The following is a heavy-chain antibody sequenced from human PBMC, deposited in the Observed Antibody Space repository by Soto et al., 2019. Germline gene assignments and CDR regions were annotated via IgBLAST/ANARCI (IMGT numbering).Heavy chain of an antibody. J-gene: IGHJ4*02. CDR3: ARDLSSGYESYYFEY. V-gene: IGHV4-38-2*02. CDR1: GYLISSGYY. CDR2: IDYSGKT. Sequence: SETLSLTCSVSGYLISSGYYWGWVRQTPGKGLEWLGSIDYSGKTYKNPSLKSRVSASVDLSQNQFSLNLRSVTAADTAVYFCARDLSSGYESYYFEYWGKGTLVTV. D-gene: IGHD3-22*01.